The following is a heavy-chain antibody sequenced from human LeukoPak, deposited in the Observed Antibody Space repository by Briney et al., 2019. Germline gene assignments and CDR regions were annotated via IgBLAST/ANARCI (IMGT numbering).Heavy chain of an antibody. V-gene: IGHV3-9*01. CDR1: GFTFDDYA. Sequence: PGGSLRLSCAASGFTFDDYAMHWVRQAPGKGLEWVSGISWNSGSIGYADSVKGRFTISRDNAKNSLYLQMNSLRAEDTAVYYRAKTIFGVTHAFDIWGQGTMVTVSS. J-gene: IGHJ3*02. D-gene: IGHD3-3*01. CDR2: ISWNSGSI. CDR3: AKTIFGVTHAFDI.